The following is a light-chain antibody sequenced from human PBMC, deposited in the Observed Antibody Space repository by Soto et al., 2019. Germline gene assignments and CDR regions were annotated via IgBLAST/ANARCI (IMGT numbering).Light chain of an antibody. V-gene: IGKV3-20*01. J-gene: IGKJ1*01. CDR2: GAF. Sequence: DSVLTQSPDTLSVSPGEISTLSFSDSQSVSSKYRAWYQQTRGQAHRLLIYGAFYRATGIPDRFSGSGSGTDFTLTISRLEAEDFAVYHCQQYGKSPPTFGQGTKVDI. CDR3: QQYGKSPPT. CDR1: QSVSSKY.